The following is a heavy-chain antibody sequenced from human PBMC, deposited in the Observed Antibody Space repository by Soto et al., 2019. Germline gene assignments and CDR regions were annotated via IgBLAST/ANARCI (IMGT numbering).Heavy chain of an antibody. Sequence: EEQLLESGGGLVQPGGSLRLSCASSGFTFSNFPMSWVRQAPGKGLEWVSYISGSGAVTYYADSVKGRFTISRDNFKNTLSLQMNSLRVEDTAVYYCAKEGYCSGGRCYYNWFDPWGQGTLVTVSS. CDR1: GFTFSNFP. CDR3: AKEGYCSGGRCYYNWFDP. D-gene: IGHD2-15*01. CDR2: ISGSGAVT. J-gene: IGHJ5*02. V-gene: IGHV3-23*01.